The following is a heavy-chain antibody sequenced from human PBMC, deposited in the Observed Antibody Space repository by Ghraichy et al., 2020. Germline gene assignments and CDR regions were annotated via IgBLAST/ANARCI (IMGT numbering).Heavy chain of an antibody. CDR1: GGTFSSYA. J-gene: IGHJ6*02. Sequence: SVKVSCKASGGTFSSYAISWVRQAPGQGLEWMGGIIPIFGIANYAQKFQGRVTITADKSTSTAYMELSSLRSEDTAVYYCARDSVVGTTAYYYYGMDVWGQGTTVTVSS. CDR3: ARDSVVGTTAYYYYGMDV. CDR2: IIPIFGIA. V-gene: IGHV1-69*10. D-gene: IGHD1-1*01.